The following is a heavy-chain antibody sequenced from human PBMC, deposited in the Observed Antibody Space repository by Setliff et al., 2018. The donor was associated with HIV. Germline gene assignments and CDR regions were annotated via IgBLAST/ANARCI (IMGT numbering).Heavy chain of an antibody. J-gene: IGHJ3*02. Sequence: SETLSLTCAVYGGSFSGYYWTWIRQPPGRGLEWIGEIIHSGGTNYNPSLKSRLTISVDTSKNQFSLNLSSVTAADTAVYYCAREKGRYFDWSHTRDAFDIWGQGTMVTVSS. CDR1: GGSFSGYY. V-gene: IGHV4-34*09. CDR3: AREKGRYFDWSHTRDAFDI. CDR2: IIHSGGT. D-gene: IGHD3-9*01.